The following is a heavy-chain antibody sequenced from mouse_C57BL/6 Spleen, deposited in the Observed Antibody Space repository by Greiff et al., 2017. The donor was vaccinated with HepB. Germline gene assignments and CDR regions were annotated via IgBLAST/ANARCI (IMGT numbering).Heavy chain of an antibody. V-gene: IGHV5-17*01. CDR1: GFTFSDYG. CDR3: ARRRYYYYGSSYVFDY. J-gene: IGHJ2*01. D-gene: IGHD1-1*01. CDR2: ISSGSSTI. Sequence: EVHLVESGGGLVKPGGSLKLSCAASGFTFSDYGMHWVRQAPEKGLEWVAYISSGSSTIYYADTVKGRFTISRDNAKNTLFLQMTSLRSEDTAMYYCARRRYYYYGSSYVFDYWGQGTTLTVSS.